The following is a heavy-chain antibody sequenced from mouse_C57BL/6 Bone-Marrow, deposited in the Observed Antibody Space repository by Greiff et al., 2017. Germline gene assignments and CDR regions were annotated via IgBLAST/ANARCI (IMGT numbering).Heavy chain of an antibody. CDR3: ARLYDYDGFYAMDY. D-gene: IGHD2-4*01. J-gene: IGHJ4*01. V-gene: IGHV5-15*01. CDR2: ISNLAYSI. Sequence: EVKLVESGGGLVQPGGSLKLSCAASGFTFSDYGMAWVRQAPRKGPEWVAFISNLAYSIYYADTVTGRFTISRENAKNTLYLEMSSLRSEDTAMYYCARLYDYDGFYAMDYWGQGTSVTVSS. CDR1: GFTFSDYG.